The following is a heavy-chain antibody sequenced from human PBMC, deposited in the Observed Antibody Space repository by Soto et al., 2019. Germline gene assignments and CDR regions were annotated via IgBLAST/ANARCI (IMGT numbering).Heavy chain of an antibody. J-gene: IGHJ6*02. Sequence: SVKVSCKASGGAFSDYAFSWVRQAPGQGLEWLGGIMPIFRAPDYAQKFQGRVTITADESTRTAYMEMRSLTSEDTATYYCSSWLKEADIGTSYYAMDVWGHAPTVTVSS. V-gene: IGHV1-69*13. CDR3: SSWLKEADIGTSYYAMDV. CDR1: GGAFSDYA. D-gene: IGHD2-15*01. CDR2: IMPIFRAP.